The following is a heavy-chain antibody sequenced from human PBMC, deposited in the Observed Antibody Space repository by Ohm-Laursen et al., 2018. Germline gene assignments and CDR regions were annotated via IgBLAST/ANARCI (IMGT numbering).Heavy chain of an antibody. CDR2: MNPNSGNT. CDR1: GYTFTSYD. CDR3: ARVPYYYDSSGYYYYYFDY. D-gene: IGHD3-22*01. V-gene: IGHV1-8*01. Sequence: ASVKVSCKASGYTFTSYDINWARQATGQGLEWMGWMNPNSGNTGYAQKFQGRVTMTRNTSISTAYMELSSLRSEDTAVYYCARVPYYYDSSGYYYYYFDYWGQGTLVTVSS. J-gene: IGHJ4*02.